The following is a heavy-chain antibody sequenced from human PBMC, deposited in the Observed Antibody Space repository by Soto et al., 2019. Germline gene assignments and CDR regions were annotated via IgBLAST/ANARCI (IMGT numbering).Heavy chain of an antibody. CDR1: GFTFSSYA. CDR3: AKDPISMGSSPD. V-gene: IGHV3-23*01. D-gene: IGHD6-6*01. CDR2: ISGSGGST. J-gene: IGHJ4*02. Sequence: EVQLLESGGGLVQPGGSLRLSCAASGFTFSSYAMSWVRQAPGKGLEWVSAISGSGGSTYYADSVKGRFTISRDNSKNTLYLQMNSLRAEDTAVYCCAKDPISMGSSPDWGQGTLVTVSS.